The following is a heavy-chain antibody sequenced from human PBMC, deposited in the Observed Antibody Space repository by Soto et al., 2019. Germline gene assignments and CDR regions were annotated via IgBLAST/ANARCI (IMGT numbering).Heavy chain of an antibody. D-gene: IGHD2-15*01. J-gene: IGHJ6*03. CDR2: IQSGGST. CDR3: SRDDVCSSGGGSYGVPMDV. V-gene: IGHV3-66*01. CDR1: GFTVSSHY. Sequence: EVQLVESGGDLVQPGGSLRLSCAASGFTVSSHYMNWVRQAPGKGLEWVSLIQSGGSTFYAESVKGRFTISRDNSKNTLFLQMNSLRVEDTAMDYCSRDDVCSSGGGSYGVPMDVWGRGITVNVSS.